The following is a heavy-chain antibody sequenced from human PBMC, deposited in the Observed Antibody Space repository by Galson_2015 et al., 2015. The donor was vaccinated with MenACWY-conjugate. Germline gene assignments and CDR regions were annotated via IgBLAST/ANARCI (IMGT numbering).Heavy chain of an antibody. CDR2: IKSQTDGGKI. J-gene: IGHJ6*03. CDR3: TTHKPDSWGGLLFHFYMDV. CDR1: GFVLRPYW. D-gene: IGHD2-21*01. V-gene: IGHV3-15*01. Sequence: SLRLSCAASGFVLRPYWMHWVRQAPGKGLEWVGRIKSQTDGGKIDYAAPVKGRFTISRDDSKNTLYLQMNSLKIEDTAVYYCTTHKPDSWGGLLFHFYMDVWGKGTTVTVSS.